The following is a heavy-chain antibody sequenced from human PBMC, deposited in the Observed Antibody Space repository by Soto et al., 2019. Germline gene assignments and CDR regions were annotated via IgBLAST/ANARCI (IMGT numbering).Heavy chain of an antibody. CDR1: GFTFSSYS. CDR2: ISSSSSTI. V-gene: IGHV3-48*01. CDR3: ARDPGDYDFWSGYYGGGSVDAFDI. D-gene: IGHD3-3*01. Sequence: EVQLVESGGGLVQPGGSLRLSCAASGFTFSSYSMNWVRQAPGKGLEWVSYISSSSSTIYYADSVKGRFTISRDNAKNSLYLQMNSLRAEDTAVYYCARDPGDYDFWSGYYGGGSVDAFDIWGQGTMVTVSS. J-gene: IGHJ3*02.